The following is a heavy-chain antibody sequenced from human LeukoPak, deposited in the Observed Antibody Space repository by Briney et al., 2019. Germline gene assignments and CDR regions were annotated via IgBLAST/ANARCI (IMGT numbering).Heavy chain of an antibody. Sequence: GGSLRLSCAASGFTFSSYEMNWVRQAPGKGLEWVSYISSSGSTIYYADPVKGRFTISRDNAKNSLYLQMNSLRAEDTAVYYCARDRGNGDSAFNYWGEGTLVTVSS. V-gene: IGHV3-48*03. J-gene: IGHJ4*02. CDR1: GFTFSSYE. CDR2: ISSSGSTI. CDR3: ARDRGNGDSAFNY. D-gene: IGHD4-17*01.